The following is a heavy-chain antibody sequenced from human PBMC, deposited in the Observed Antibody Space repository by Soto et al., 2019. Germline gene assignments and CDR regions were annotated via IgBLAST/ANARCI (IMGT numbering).Heavy chain of an antibody. CDR3: ARDPWTAGYDPYSFDY. CDR2: INAGNGIT. J-gene: IGHJ4*02. CDR1: GYTFTSYA. V-gene: IGHV1-3*01. D-gene: IGHD5-12*01. Sequence: QVQLVQSGAEVKKPGASVKVSCKASGYTFTSYAMHWVRQAPGQRLEWMGWINAGNGITKYSQKYQGRVTINRDTAARKAYMELSSVRSEDTAVYYCARDPWTAGYDPYSFDYWGQGTLVTVSS.